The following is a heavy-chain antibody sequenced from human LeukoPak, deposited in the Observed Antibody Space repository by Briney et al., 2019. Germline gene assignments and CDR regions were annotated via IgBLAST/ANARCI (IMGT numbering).Heavy chain of an antibody. CDR1: GGSFSGYY. J-gene: IGHJ4*02. D-gene: IGHD3-16*02. V-gene: IGHV4-34*01. CDR2: INHSGST. CDR3: ARGRHYDYVWGSYRYPSPFDY. Sequence: SETLSLTCAVYGGSFSGYYWSWIRQPPGKGLEWIGEINHSGSTNYNPSLKSRVTMSVDTSKNQFSLKLSSVTAADTAVYYCARGRHYDYVWGSYRYPSPFDYWGQGTLVTVSS.